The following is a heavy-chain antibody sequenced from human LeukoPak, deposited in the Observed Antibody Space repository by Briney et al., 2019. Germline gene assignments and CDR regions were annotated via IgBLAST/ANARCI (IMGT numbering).Heavy chain of an antibody. J-gene: IGHJ4*02. Sequence: GGSLRLSCAVSGFTFSSYAMGWVRQAPGKGLEGVSGISGSGGDTFYADSVKGRFTISRDTSKNTLYLQMNSLRADDTAVFYCARGGRDYSNSLDYWGQGTLVTVSS. CDR2: ISGSGGDT. D-gene: IGHD4-11*01. CDR3: ARGGRDYSNSLDY. CDR1: GFTFSSYA. V-gene: IGHV3-23*01.